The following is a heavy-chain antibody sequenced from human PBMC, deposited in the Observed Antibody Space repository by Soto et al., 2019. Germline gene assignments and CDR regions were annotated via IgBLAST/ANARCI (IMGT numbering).Heavy chain of an antibody. D-gene: IGHD1-1*01. J-gene: IGHJ4*02. CDR2: IKEDGSEK. CDR3: ARRLGYLIDF. Sequence: GGSLRLSCAASGFTFGGHWMNWVRQAPGKGLEWVAIIKEDGSEKHYVDSVEGRFTISRDNAKNSLHLQMSSLRAEDTAVYYCARRLGYLIDFWGQGTLVTVSS. V-gene: IGHV3-7*05. CDR1: GFTFGGHW.